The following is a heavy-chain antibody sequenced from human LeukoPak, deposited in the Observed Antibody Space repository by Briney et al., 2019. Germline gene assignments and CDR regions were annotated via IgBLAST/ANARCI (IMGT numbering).Heavy chain of an antibody. V-gene: IGHV1-46*01. J-gene: IGHJ3*02. CDR3: AGGTTNTKGAFDM. CDR2: INPSGSST. D-gene: IGHD2-8*01. Sequence: ASVKVSCKATGYTFTNYYIHWVRQAPGQGLEWMGIINPSGSSTSYAQKFQGRVTMTRDTSTSTVYMELSSLRSEDTAVYYCAGGTTNTKGAFDMWGQGTMVTVSS. CDR1: GYTFTNYY.